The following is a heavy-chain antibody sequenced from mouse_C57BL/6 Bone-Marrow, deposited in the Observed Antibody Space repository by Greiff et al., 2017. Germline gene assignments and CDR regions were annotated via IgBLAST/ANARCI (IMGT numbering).Heavy chain of an antibody. D-gene: IGHD2-4*01. CDR3: ARSDYDQYYFDY. CDR2: INPNNGGT. CDR1: GYTFTDYN. Sequence: VQLQQSGPGLVKPGASVKIPCKASGYTFTDYNMDWVKQSHGKSLEWIGDINPNNGGTIYNQKFKGKATLTVDKSSSTAYMELRSLTSEDTAVYYCARSDYDQYYFDYWGQGTTLTVSS. V-gene: IGHV1-18*01. J-gene: IGHJ2*01.